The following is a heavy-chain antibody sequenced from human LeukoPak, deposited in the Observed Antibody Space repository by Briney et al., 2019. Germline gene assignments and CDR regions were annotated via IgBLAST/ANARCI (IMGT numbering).Heavy chain of an antibody. Sequence: ASVKVSCKASGYTFTSYDINWVRQATGQGLEWMGWMNPNSGNTGYAQKFQGRVTMTRNTSISTAYMELSSLRSEDTAMYYCAREVDTAMVNWFDPWGQGTLVTVSS. J-gene: IGHJ5*02. CDR3: AREVDTAMVNWFDP. D-gene: IGHD5-18*01. V-gene: IGHV1-8*01. CDR2: MNPNSGNT. CDR1: GYTFTSYD.